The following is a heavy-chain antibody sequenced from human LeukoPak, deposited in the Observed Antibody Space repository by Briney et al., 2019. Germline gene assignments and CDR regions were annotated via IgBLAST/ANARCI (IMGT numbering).Heavy chain of an antibody. Sequence: ASVKVSCKASGYTFTSYDINWVRQATGQGLEWMGWMNPYSVNTVYAQTLQGRVTMTRNTSISTAYMDLSSLRSEDTAVYYCARGYYDSSGSYFDYWGQGTLVTVSS. CDR2: MNPYSVNT. V-gene: IGHV1-8*01. CDR1: GYTFTSYD. D-gene: IGHD3-22*01. CDR3: ARGYYDSSGSYFDY. J-gene: IGHJ4*02.